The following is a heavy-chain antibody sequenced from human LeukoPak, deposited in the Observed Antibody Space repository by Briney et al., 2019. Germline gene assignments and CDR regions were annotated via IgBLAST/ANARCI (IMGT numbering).Heavy chain of an antibody. Sequence: GGSLRLSCAASGFTFSSYAMSWVRQAPGKGLEWVSAISGSGGSTYYADSVKGRFTISRDNSKNTLYLQMNSLRAEDTAVYYCARGHYYYYYMDVWGKGTTVTISS. V-gene: IGHV3-23*01. CDR2: ISGSGGST. J-gene: IGHJ6*03. CDR1: GFTFSSYA. CDR3: ARGHYYYYYMDV.